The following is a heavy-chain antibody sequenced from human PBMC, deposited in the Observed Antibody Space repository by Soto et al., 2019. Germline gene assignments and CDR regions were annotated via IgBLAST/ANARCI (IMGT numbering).Heavy chain of an antibody. Sequence: EVQLLESGGGLVQPGGSLRLSCAASGFTFTSYAMSWVRQAPGKGLEWVSGISGGGDNTYYADSVKGRFTISGDNSENTVYLQMNSLRAEDTAVYYCAQCWGAAAAQHWGQGTLVTVSS. V-gene: IGHV3-23*01. D-gene: IGHD6-13*01. CDR2: ISGGGDNT. CDR3: AQCWGAAAAQH. CDR1: GFTFTSYA. J-gene: IGHJ1*01.